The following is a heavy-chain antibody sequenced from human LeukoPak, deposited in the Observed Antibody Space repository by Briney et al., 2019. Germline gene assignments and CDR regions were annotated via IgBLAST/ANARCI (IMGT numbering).Heavy chain of an antibody. CDR3: ARARSGKWGFDY. Sequence: PSETLSLTCTVSGVSISSSNSYWGWIRQPPGKGLEWIGSIYYSGNTYYNASLKSQVSISIDTSKNQFSLRLTSVTAADTAVYYCARARSGKWGFDYWGQGTLVTVSS. CDR1: GVSISSSNSY. D-gene: IGHD1-26*01. CDR2: IYYSGNT. V-gene: IGHV4-39*01. J-gene: IGHJ4*02.